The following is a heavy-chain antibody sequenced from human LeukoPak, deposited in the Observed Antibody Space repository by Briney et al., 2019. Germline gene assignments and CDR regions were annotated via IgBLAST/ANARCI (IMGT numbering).Heavy chain of an antibody. J-gene: IGHJ4*02. CDR2: ISGSGGST. V-gene: IGHV3-23*01. CDR3: AKDRRGYSYGPNPYYFDY. D-gene: IGHD5-18*01. CDR1: GFTFSSYA. Sequence: GGSLRLSCAASGFTFSSYAMSWVRQAPGKGLEWVSAISGSGGSTYYADSVKGRFTISRDNSKNTLYLQMNSLRAEDTAVYYCAKDRRGYSYGPNPYYFDYWGQGTLVTVSS.